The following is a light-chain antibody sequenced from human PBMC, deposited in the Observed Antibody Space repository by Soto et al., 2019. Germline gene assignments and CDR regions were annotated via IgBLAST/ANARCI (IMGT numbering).Light chain of an antibody. J-gene: IGKJ1*01. CDR2: KAS. Sequence: DIQMTQSPSTLSASVGDRVTITCRASQCISTWLAWYQQKPGKAAKLLLYKASSLEGGVTSRFSGSGSGTEFTLTISSLQPDDFATYYCQQYLNRWTFGQGTKVEIK. CDR3: QQYLNRWT. CDR1: QCISTW. V-gene: IGKV1-5*03.